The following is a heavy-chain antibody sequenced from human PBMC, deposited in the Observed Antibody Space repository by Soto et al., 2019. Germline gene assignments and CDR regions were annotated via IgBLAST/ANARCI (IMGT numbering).Heavy chain of an antibody. D-gene: IGHD2-2*01. CDR2: IGTAGDT. CDR1: GFTFSSYG. J-gene: IGHJ6*02. Sequence: GGSLRLSCAASGFTFSSYGMHWVRQSTGKGLEWVSAIGTAGDTYYPGSVKGRFTISRENAKNSLYLQMNSLRAGDTAVYYCARAGKYCSSTSCYHYYGMDVWGQGTTVTVSS. V-gene: IGHV3-13*01. CDR3: ARAGKYCSSTSCYHYYGMDV.